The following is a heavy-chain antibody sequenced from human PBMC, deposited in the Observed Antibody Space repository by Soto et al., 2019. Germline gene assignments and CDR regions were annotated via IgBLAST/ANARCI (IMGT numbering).Heavy chain of an antibody. J-gene: IGHJ6*02. V-gene: IGHV4-30-2*01. CDR3: ARAPPGPAPRWGV. CDR2: IYPTGKT. CDR1: GGSISSGGYS. D-gene: IGHD3-16*01. Sequence: SETLSRTCTVSGGSISSGGYSWIWIRQTPGKGLEWIGYIYPTGKTYYNPSLKNRATLSIDTSQNQFSLQLTSVTAADTAVYYCARAPPGPAPRWGVWGHGTTVTVSS.